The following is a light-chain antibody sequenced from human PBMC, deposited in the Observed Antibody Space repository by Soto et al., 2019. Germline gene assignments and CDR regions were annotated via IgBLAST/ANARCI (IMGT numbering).Light chain of an antibody. CDR3: AAWDGSLNGLYV. CDR2: SNY. J-gene: IGLJ1*01. V-gene: IGLV1-44*01. CDR1: SSNVGSLS. Sequence: QSVLTQAPSASGTPGQRVTISCSGSSSNVGSLSVDWYQHLPGTAPKLLIHSNYQRPSGVPDRFSGSKSGTSASLAINGLQSEDEADYYCAAWDGSLNGLYVFGTGTKVTAL.